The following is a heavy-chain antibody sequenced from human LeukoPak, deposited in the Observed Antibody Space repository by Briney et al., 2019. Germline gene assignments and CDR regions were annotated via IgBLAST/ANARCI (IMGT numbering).Heavy chain of an antibody. D-gene: IGHD3-22*01. J-gene: IGHJ4*02. CDR1: GYSISSGYY. CDR2: IYHTGST. CDR3: ASGGTAVVMALTYYFDT. V-gene: IGHV4-38-2*01. Sequence: SETLSLTCAVSGYSISSGYYWGWIRQPPGKGLEWIGSIYHTGSTYCNPSLQSRVTISLDSPKNQFSLKLTSVTAADTAVYYCASGGTAVVMALTYYFDTWGQGTPVTVSS.